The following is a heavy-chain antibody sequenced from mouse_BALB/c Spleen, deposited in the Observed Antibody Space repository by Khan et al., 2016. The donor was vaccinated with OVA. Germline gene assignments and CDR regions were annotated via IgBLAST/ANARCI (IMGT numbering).Heavy chain of an antibody. V-gene: IGHV3-2*02. J-gene: IGHJ4*01. D-gene: IGHD2-2*01. CDR3: ENAGFQYCYAIDS. CDR1: GYSITSDYA. CDR2: ISYSGST. Sequence: QLEESGPGLVKPSQSLSLTCTVTGYSITSDYAWNWIRQFPGNKLEWMGYISYSGSTNYNPSLKSRIFITRDTSKNQFFLQLNSVTSEDTATXTCENAGFQYCYAIDSWGQGTAVTVSS.